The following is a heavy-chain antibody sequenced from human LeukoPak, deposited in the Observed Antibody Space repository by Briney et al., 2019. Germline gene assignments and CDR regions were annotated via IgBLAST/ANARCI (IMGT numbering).Heavy chain of an antibody. J-gene: IGHJ4*02. Sequence: SETLSLTFSVSGGSLSGTSYCLGWIRPPPGKGPEWIGSHYHTGRIYHNPSLNSRVTISVDTSKNQFSLKLSSVTDADTAVYYCVRDGSDNWGLFDNWGRGTLVTVSS. CDR2: HYHTGRI. V-gene: IGHV4-39*07. D-gene: IGHD1-1*01. CDR1: GGSLSGTSYC. CDR3: VRDGSDNWGLFDN.